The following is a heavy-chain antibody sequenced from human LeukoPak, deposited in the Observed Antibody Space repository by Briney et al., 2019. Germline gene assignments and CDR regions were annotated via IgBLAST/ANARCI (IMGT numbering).Heavy chain of an antibody. J-gene: IGHJ4*02. V-gene: IGHV3-53*01. D-gene: IGHD4-17*01. CDR3: AREVTSGYFEY. Sequence: PGGSLRLSCAASGFTVSNTYMSWVRQAPGKGLEWVSVLYSDGSTYYADFVKGRFTLSRDNSKNTLYLQVNSLRAEDSAVYYCAREVTSGYFEYWGQGTLVSVSS. CDR2: LYSDGST. CDR1: GFTVSNTY.